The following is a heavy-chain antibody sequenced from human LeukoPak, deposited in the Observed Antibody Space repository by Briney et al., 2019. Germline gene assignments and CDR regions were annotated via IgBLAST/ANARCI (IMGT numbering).Heavy chain of an antibody. CDR3: AKNRGHCVDGVCHNYYYMDV. D-gene: IGHD2-8*02. CDR2: VSGSAGRT. CDR1: GFTFSSFA. J-gene: IGHJ6*03. V-gene: IGHV3-23*01. Sequence: GGSLRLSCAASGFTFSSFAITWVRQAPGKGLEWVSTVSGSAGRTDYADSVKGRFTISRDNLKNTLYLQMNGLRAEDTAVYYCAKNRGHCVDGVCHNYYYMDVWGRGTTVTVSS.